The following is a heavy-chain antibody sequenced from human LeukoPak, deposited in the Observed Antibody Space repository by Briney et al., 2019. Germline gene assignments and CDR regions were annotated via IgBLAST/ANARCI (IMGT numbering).Heavy chain of an antibody. Sequence: SQTLSLTCTVSGGSISSGSYYWSWIRQPAGKGLEWIGRIYTSGSTNYNPSLKSRVTISVDTSKNQFSLKLSSVTAADTAVYYCARGRDYRNWYFDLWGRGTLVTVSS. D-gene: IGHD4-11*01. CDR3: ARGRDYRNWYFDL. J-gene: IGHJ2*01. CDR1: GGSISSGSYY. V-gene: IGHV4-61*02. CDR2: IYTSGST.